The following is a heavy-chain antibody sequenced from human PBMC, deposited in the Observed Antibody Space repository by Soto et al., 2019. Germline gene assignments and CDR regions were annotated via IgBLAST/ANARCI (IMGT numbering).Heavy chain of an antibody. V-gene: IGHV4-59*01. Sequence: SETPSLTCTVSGGSISSYYWSWIRQPPGKGLEWIGYIYYSGSTNYNPSLKSRVTISVDTSKNQFSLKLSSVTAADTAVYYCARQYSSSYDYWGQGTLVTVSS. J-gene: IGHJ4*02. D-gene: IGHD6-6*01. CDR2: IYYSGST. CDR1: GGSISSYY. CDR3: ARQYSSSYDY.